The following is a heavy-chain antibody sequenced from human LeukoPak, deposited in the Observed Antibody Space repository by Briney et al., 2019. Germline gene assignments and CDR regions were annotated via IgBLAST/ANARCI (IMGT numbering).Heavy chain of an antibody. CDR3: ARDIYEYSSSSGFDY. CDR1: GYTFTSYG. CDR2: ISAYNGNT. V-gene: IGHV1-18*01. D-gene: IGHD6-6*01. Sequence: GASVKVSCKASGYTFTSYGISWVRQAPGQGLEWMGWISAYNGNTNYAQKLQGRVTMTTDTSTSTAYMELRSLRSDDTAVYYCARDIYEYSSSSGFDYWGQGTLVTVSS. J-gene: IGHJ4*02.